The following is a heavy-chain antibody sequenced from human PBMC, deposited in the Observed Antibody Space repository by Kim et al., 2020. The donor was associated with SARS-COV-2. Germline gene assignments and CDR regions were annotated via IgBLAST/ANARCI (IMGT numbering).Heavy chain of an antibody. CDR1: GFTFSTYV. CDR3: VIELINNF. V-gene: IGHV3-30*02. CDR2: IANDGRYQ. D-gene: IGHD3-16*01. Sequence: GGSLRLSCAASGFTFSTYVMHWVRQAPGRGLEWVATIANDGRYQYYSDSVTGRFIISRDNSKNILSLDMTSLRPDDTAVYYCVIELINNFWGQGSLVTVPS. J-gene: IGHJ4*02.